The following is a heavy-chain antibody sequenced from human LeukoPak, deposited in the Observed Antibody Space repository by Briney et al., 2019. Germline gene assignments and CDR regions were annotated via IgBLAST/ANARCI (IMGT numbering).Heavy chain of an antibody. CDR2: IKQDGSEK. CDR3: ARDQRYCSSSSCPWEPFDY. D-gene: IGHD2-2*01. CDR1: GFTFSSYW. Sequence: GGSLRLSCAASGFTFSSYWMSWVRQAPGKGLEWVANIKQDGSEKYYVDSVKGRFTISRDNAKNSLYLQMNSLRADDTAVYYRARDQRYCSSSSCPWEPFDYWGQGTLVTVSS. V-gene: IGHV3-7*05. J-gene: IGHJ4*02.